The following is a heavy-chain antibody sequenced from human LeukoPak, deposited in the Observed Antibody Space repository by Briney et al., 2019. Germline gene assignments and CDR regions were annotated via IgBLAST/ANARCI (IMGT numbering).Heavy chain of an antibody. V-gene: IGHV1-8*01. CDR3: ARGRRMQLVQTYNWFDP. D-gene: IGHD6-13*01. Sequence: ASVKVSCKASGYTFTSYDINWVRQATGQGLEWMGWMNPNSGNTGYAQKFQGRVTMTRNTSISTAYMELSSLRSEDTAVYYCARGRRMQLVQTYNWFDPWGQGTLVTVSS. CDR2: MNPNSGNT. CDR1: GYTFTSYD. J-gene: IGHJ5*02.